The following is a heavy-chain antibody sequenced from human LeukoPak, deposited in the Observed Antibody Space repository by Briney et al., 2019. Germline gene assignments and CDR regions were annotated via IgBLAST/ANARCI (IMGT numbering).Heavy chain of an antibody. D-gene: IGHD3-10*01. J-gene: IGHJ4*02. Sequence: SGGSLRLSCAASGFTFSSHGMNWVRQAPGKGLEWVSGIRGDGVTTYYADSVKGRFTISRDNSKNTLYLQMNSLRAEDTAVYYCARDHPYYYGSGSYLSGESFDYWGQGTLVTVSS. V-gene: IGHV3-23*01. CDR3: ARDHPYYYGSGSYLSGESFDY. CDR2: IRGDGVTT. CDR1: GFTFSSHG.